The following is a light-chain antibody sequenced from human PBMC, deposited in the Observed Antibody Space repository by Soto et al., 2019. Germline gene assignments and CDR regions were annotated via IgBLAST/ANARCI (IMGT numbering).Light chain of an antibody. J-gene: IGKJ1*01. CDR1: QSVSSSY. CDR3: QQYGSSLWT. Sequence: EIVLTPFPGTLSLSPCERATLSSSASQSVSSSYLAWYQQKPGQAPRLLIYGASSRATGIPDRFSGSGSGTDFTLTISRLEAEDFAVYYCQQYGSSLWTFGQGTKVDIK. V-gene: IGKV3-20*01. CDR2: GAS.